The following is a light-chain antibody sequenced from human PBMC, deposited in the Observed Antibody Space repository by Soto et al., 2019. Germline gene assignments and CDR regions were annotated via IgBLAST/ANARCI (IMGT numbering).Light chain of an antibody. J-gene: IGKJ1*01. CDR1: QNIERW. CDR2: DVS. CDR3: QQFKSDTWT. Sequence: DIQMTQSPSTLSASVGDRVTITCRASQNIERWLAWYQQKPGKAPKLLLYDVSSLESGVPSRFSGSGSATEFILTINGLQPGDFATYFCQQFKSDTWTFGQGTKVDIK. V-gene: IGKV1-5*01.